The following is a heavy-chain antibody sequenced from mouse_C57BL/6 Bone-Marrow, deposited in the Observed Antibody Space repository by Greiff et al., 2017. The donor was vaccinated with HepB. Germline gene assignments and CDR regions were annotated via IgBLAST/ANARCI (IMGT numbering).Heavy chain of an antibody. CDR2: IYPGDGDT. D-gene: IGHD2-4*01. Sequence: VQLQQSGAELVKPGASVKISCKASGYAFSSYWMNWVKQRPGKGLEWIGQIYPGDGDTNYNGKFKGKATLTADKSSSTAYMQLSSLTSEDSAVYFCARDYYDYDVGDYWGQGTSVTVSS. V-gene: IGHV1-80*01. J-gene: IGHJ4*01. CDR3: ARDYYDYDVGDY. CDR1: GYAFSSYW.